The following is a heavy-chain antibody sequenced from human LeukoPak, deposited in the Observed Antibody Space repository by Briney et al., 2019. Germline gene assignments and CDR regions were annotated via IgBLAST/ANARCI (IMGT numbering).Heavy chain of an antibody. CDR3: ARDYRIAAANCAPGTFDYYYYYRDV. Sequence: ASVKVSCKASGYTFTSYGISWVRQAPGQGLEWMGWISAYNGNTNYAQKLQGRVTMTTDTSTSTAYMELRSLRSDDTAVYYCARDYRIAAANCAPGTFDYYYYYRDVGGKGTRVTISS. J-gene: IGHJ6*03. CDR2: ISAYNGNT. D-gene: IGHD6-13*01. CDR1: GYTFTSYG. V-gene: IGHV1-18*01.